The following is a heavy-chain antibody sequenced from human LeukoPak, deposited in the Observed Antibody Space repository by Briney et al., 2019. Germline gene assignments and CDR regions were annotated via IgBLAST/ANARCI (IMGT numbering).Heavy chain of an antibody. J-gene: IGHJ3*02. CDR2: IYYSEST. V-gene: IGHV4-39*01. CDR1: GDSISSSSYY. D-gene: IGHD6-19*01. CDR3: ARVLYSSGWYGAFDI. Sequence: PSETLSLTCTVSGDSISSSSYYWGWIRQPPGKGLEWIGSIYYSESTYYNTALKSRVTISVDTSKNQFSLKLSSVTAADTAVYYCARVLYSSGWYGAFDIWGQGTMVTVSS.